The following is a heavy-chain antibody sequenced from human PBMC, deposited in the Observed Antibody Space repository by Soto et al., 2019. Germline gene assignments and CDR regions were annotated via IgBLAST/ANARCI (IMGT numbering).Heavy chain of an antibody. D-gene: IGHD2-2*03. Sequence: ASVKVSCKASGGTFSSYAISWVRQAPGQGLEWMGGIIPIFGTANYAQKFQGRVTITADESTSTAYMELSSLRSEDTAVYYCASGYCSSTSCSYYYYGMDVWGQGATVTVSS. V-gene: IGHV1-69*13. CDR2: IIPIFGTA. J-gene: IGHJ6*02. CDR3: ASGYCSSTSCSYYYYGMDV. CDR1: GGTFSSYA.